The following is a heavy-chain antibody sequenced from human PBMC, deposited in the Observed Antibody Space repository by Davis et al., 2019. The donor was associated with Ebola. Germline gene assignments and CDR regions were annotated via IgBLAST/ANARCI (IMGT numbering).Heavy chain of an antibody. D-gene: IGHD3-16*02. Sequence: GSLRLSCAVYGGSSSGYYWSWIRQHPWKGLEWIGEINHSGSTNYNPSLKSRVTISVDTSKNQFSLKLSSVTAADTAVYYCARGRGYVWGSYRFDYWGQGTLVTVSS. CDR1: GGSSSGYY. CDR3: ARGRGYVWGSYRFDY. V-gene: IGHV4-34*01. J-gene: IGHJ4*02. CDR2: INHSGST.